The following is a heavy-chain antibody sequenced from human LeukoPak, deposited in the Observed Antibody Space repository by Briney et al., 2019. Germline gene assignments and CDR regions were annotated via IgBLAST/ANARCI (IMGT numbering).Heavy chain of an antibody. Sequence: GGPLRLSCAASGSTVITNDMTWVRQAPGKGLEWVSVLYSDGNTKYADSVQGRFTISRDNSKNTLYLEMNSLSPDDTAVYYCARGVEPLAANTLAYWGQGTLVAVSS. J-gene: IGHJ4*02. CDR2: LYSDGNT. V-gene: IGHV3-53*01. CDR3: ARGVEPLAANTLAY. CDR1: GSTVITND. D-gene: IGHD1-14*01.